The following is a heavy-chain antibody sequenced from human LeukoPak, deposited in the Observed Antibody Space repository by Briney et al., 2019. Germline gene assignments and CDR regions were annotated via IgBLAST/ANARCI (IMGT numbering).Heavy chain of an antibody. Sequence: SETLSLTCAVYGESFDGFYWNWIRQPPGKGLEWIGEINYSGMSDYNPALKSRVAISADSSKRQFSLDLTSVTAADTAVYYCVIRLATSRLATATTWFDPWGQGTLVSVSS. CDR3: VIRLATSRLATATTWFDP. D-gene: IGHD3-9*01. CDR1: GESFDGFY. J-gene: IGHJ5*02. CDR2: INYSGMS. V-gene: IGHV4-34*01.